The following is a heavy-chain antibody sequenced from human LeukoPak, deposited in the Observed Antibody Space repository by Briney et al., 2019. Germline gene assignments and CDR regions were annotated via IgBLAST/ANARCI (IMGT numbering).Heavy chain of an antibody. J-gene: IGHJ5*02. CDR3: AGGKTFIIA. D-gene: IGHD3-10*01. CDR1: GFTFSSYA. V-gene: IGHV3-23*01. CDR2: ISGSGGSS. Sequence: GGSLRLSCAASGFTFSSYAMSWVRQAPGQGLECISVISGSGGSSYYADSVKGRFTISRDNSKNTLYLQMNSLRAEDTAVYYCAGGKTFIIAWGQGTLVTVSS.